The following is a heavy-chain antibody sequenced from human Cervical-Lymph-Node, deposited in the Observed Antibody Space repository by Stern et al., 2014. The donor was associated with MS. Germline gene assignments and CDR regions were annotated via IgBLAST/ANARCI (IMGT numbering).Heavy chain of an antibody. Sequence: VQLVESGGDLVQPGGSLRLSCSASGFTFNTFAMTWVRLTPGKGLEWVSTISYNGGTTYYADSVEGRFSISRDNSRNTLFLQMDSLRVEDTAIYYCAKDQRAAPLFFDHWGQGTPVAVSS. D-gene: IGHD6-25*01. CDR1: GFTFNTFA. CDR2: ISYNGGTT. J-gene: IGHJ4*02. V-gene: IGHV3-23*04. CDR3: AKDQRAAPLFFDH.